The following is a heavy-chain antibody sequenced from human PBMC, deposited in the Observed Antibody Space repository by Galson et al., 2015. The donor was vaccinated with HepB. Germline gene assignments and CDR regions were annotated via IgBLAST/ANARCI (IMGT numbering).Heavy chain of an antibody. CDR1: GFTFSSYS. CDR3: AKGNTAMVSYYYYGMDV. V-gene: IGHV3-21*01. D-gene: IGHD5-18*01. J-gene: IGHJ6*02. Sequence: SLRLSCAASGFTFSSYSMNWVRQAPGKGLEWVSSISSSSSYIYYADSVKGRFTISRDNAKNSLYLQMNSLRAEDTAVYYCAKGNTAMVSYYYYGMDVWGQGTTVTVSS. CDR2: ISSSSSYI.